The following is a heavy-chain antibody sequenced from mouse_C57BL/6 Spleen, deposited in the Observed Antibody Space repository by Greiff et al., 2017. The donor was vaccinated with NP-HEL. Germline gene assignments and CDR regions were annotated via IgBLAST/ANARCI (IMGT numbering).Heavy chain of an antibody. V-gene: IGHV3-6*01. CDR3: ARKDGSSYFDY. J-gene: IGHJ2*01. CDR1: GYSITSGYY. D-gene: IGHD1-1*01. Sequence: EVKLQESGPGLVKPSQSLSLTCSVTGYSITSGYYWNWIRQFPGNKLEWMGYISYDGSNNYNPSLKNRISITRDTSKNQFFLKLNSVTTEDTATYYCARKDGSSYFDYWGKGTTLTVSS. CDR2: ISYDGSN.